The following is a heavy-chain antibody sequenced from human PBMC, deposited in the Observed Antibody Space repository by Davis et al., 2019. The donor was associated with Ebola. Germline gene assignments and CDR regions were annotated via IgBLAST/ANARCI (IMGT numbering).Heavy chain of an antibody. CDR1: GYTFTSYW. J-gene: IGHJ4*02. Sequence: KVSCKGSGYTFTSYWIAWVRQVPGKGLEWMGSIYPGDSETRYSPSLQGQATISVDKSISTVYLRWSSLKASDTAMYYCARPEYSSSWEYYFDYWGQGTLVTVSS. CDR2: IYPGDSET. V-gene: IGHV5-51*01. D-gene: IGHD6-13*01. CDR3: ARPEYSSSWEYYFDY.